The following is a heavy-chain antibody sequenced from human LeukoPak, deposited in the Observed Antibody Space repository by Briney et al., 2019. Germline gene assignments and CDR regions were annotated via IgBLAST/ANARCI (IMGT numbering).Heavy chain of an antibody. CDR3: AREGYYDSSGYGVGDY. CDR2: INPNSGGT. Sequence: ASVKVSCKASVYTFTGYYMHWVRQAPGQGLEWRGWINPNSGGTNYAQKFQGRVTMTRDTSISTAYMELSRLRSDDTAVYYCAREGYYDSSGYGVGDYWGQGTLVTVSS. CDR1: VYTFTGYY. J-gene: IGHJ4*02. D-gene: IGHD3-22*01. V-gene: IGHV1-2*02.